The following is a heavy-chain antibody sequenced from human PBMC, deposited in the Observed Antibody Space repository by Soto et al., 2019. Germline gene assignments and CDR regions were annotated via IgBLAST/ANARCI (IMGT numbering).Heavy chain of an antibody. CDR3: ARDQYYYGSGSDPYYYYGMDV. D-gene: IGHD3-10*01. CDR1: GFTFSDYY. CDR2: ISSSGSTI. Sequence: QVQLVESGGGLVKPGGSLRLSCAASGFTFSDYYMSWIRQAPGKGLEWVSYISSSGSTIYYADSVKGRFTISRDNAKNSLYPQMNSLRAEDTAVYYCARDQYYYGSGSDPYYYYGMDVWGQGTTVTVSS. J-gene: IGHJ6*02. V-gene: IGHV3-11*01.